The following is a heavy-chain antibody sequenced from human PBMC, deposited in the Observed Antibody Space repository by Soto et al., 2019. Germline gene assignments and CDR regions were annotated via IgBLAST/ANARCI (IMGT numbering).Heavy chain of an antibody. Sequence: SLRLSCAASGFTVSSKYMSWVRQAPGKGLEWVSIIYSDGGTYYGDSVKGRFTISRDNSKNKLCLQMNRLTAEDTAMYYCARDGNSSATDLGYWGLGTLVTVSS. D-gene: IGHD2-15*01. V-gene: IGHV3-66*01. CDR2: IYSDGGT. J-gene: IGHJ4*02. CDR3: ARDGNSSATDLGY. CDR1: GFTVSSKY.